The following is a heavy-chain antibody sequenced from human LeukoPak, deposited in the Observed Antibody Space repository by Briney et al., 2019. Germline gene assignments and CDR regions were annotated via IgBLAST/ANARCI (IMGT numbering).Heavy chain of an antibody. CDR1: GGSFSGYY. D-gene: IGHD3-22*01. Sequence: SETLSLTCAVYGGSFSGYYWSWIRQPPGKGLEWIGEINHSGSTNYNPSLKSRVTISVETSKNQFSLKLSSVTAADTAVYYCASRLPYYYDSSGRMGSDYWGQGTLVTVSS. V-gene: IGHV4-34*01. CDR2: INHSGST. J-gene: IGHJ4*02. CDR3: ASRLPYYYDSSGRMGSDY.